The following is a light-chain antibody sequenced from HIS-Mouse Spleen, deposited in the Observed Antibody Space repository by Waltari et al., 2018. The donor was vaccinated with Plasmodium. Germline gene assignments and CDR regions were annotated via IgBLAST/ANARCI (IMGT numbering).Light chain of an antibody. CDR3: YSTDSSGNHRV. V-gene: IGLV3-10*01. J-gene: IGLJ3*02. Sequence: SYELTQPPSVSVSPGQTARITCSGDALPKKYAYWYQQKSGQAPVLVIYKDSKRPSGIPGRCSGSSSGKMATLTISGAQVEDEADYYCYSTDSSGNHRVFGGGTKLTVL. CDR1: ALPKKY. CDR2: KDS.